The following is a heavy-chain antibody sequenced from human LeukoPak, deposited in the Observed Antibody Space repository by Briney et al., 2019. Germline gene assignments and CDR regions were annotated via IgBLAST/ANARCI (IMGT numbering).Heavy chain of an antibody. D-gene: IGHD3-3*01. CDR3: AKGWEFRVVIPAAVS. CDR1: GFIFSSYA. J-gene: IGHJ5*02. Sequence: GSLRLSCAGSGFIFSSYAMPWVRQAPGKGLQWVSSISGSGESTYYADSMKGRFTISRDNSKNTLSLQMNSLRAEDTAVYFCAKGWEFRVVIPAAVSWGQGTLVTVSS. CDR2: ISGSGEST. V-gene: IGHV3-23*01.